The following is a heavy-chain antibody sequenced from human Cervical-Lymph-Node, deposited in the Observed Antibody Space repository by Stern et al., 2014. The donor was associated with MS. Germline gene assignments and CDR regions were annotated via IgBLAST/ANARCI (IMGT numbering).Heavy chain of an antibody. J-gene: IGHJ6*02. D-gene: IGHD6-6*01. CDR1: GDSVSSGSHY. CDR2: IYTSGST. V-gene: IGHV4-61*02. CDR3: ARLGIASRPYFYGMDV. Sequence: VQLEESGPGLVKPSQTLSLTCTVSGDSVSSGSHYWSWVRQPAGKGLEWIGRIYTSGSTNYSPSLKSRVTISLDTSKNQFPLKLSFVPATDTAVYYCARLGIASRPYFYGMDVWGQGTTVIVSS.